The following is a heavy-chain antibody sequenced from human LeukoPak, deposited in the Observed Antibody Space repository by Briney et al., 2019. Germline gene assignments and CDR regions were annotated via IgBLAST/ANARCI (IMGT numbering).Heavy chain of an antibody. CDR3: ASLGGYEIFFGYFDY. CDR1: GGTFSSYA. CDR2: IIPIFGTA. V-gene: IGHV1-69*06. J-gene: IGHJ4*02. D-gene: IGHD5-12*01. Sequence: GASVKVSCKASGGTFSSYAISWVRQAPGQGLEWMGGIIPIFGTANYAQKFQGRVTITADKSTSTAYMELSSLRSEDTAVYYCASLGGYEIFFGYFDYWGQGTLVTVSS.